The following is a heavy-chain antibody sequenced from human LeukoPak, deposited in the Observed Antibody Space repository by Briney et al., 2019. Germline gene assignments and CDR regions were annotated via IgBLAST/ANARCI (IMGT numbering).Heavy chain of an antibody. CDR2: INPNSGGT. Sequence: ASVKVSCKASGYTFTGYYMHWVRQAPGQGLEWMGWINPNSGGTNYAQKFQGRVTMTRDTSISTAYMELSSLRSEDTAVYYCATQRLSMVRGVIIHYYYYYMDVWGKGTTVTVSS. V-gene: IGHV1-2*02. D-gene: IGHD3-10*01. CDR1: GYTFTGYY. CDR3: ATQRLSMVRGVIIHYYYYYMDV. J-gene: IGHJ6*03.